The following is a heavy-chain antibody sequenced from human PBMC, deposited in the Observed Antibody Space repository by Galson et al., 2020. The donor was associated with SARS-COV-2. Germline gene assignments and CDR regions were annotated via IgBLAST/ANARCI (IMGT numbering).Heavy chain of an antibody. V-gene: IGHV3-15*01. D-gene: IGHD3-10*02. CDR2: IRSKADIGTT. Sequence: GGSLRLSCVASGFTFSNALMSWVRRAPGKGLEWIGRIRSKADIGTTEYAAAVKGRFTISRDDSKNTLFLQMSNLKTEDTAVYYCTTDPDTGMFFQYHYGMDVWGQGTTVTVSS. CDR1: GFTFSNAL. J-gene: IGHJ6*02. CDR3: TTDPDTGMFFQYHYGMDV.